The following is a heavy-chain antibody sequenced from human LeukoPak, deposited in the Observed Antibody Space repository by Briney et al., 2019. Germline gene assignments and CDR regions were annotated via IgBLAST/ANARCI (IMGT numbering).Heavy chain of an antibody. CDR1: GFSLSTSGVG. CDR3: AYSTGYSYGSALGTFDI. CDR2: IYWDDDK. D-gene: IGHD5-18*01. Sequence: ESGPTLVKPTQTLTLTCTFSGFSLSTSGVGVGWIRQPPGKALEWLALIYWDDDKRYSPSLKSRLTITKDTSKNQVVLTMTNMDPVDTATYYCAYSTGYSYGSALGTFDIWGQGTMVTVSS. J-gene: IGHJ3*02. V-gene: IGHV2-5*02.